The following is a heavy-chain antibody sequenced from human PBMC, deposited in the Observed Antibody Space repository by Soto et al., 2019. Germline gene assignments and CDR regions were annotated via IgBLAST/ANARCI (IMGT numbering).Heavy chain of an antibody. CDR2: INYSGTI. CDR1: GGSVSSGLYF. Sequence: QLQLQESGPGLVKPSQTLSLTCTVSGGSVSSGLYFWSWIRQPPVKGLEWIGYINYSGTINNTHSLRRRVAVTVDTCKNQFSMELSSVTAADTAVYSCARLPPARHTESRRPLGYFDLGGRGTLVTVSS. CDR3: ARLPPARHTESRRPLGYFDL. V-gene: IGHV4-61*01. J-gene: IGHJ2*01. D-gene: IGHD5-18*01.